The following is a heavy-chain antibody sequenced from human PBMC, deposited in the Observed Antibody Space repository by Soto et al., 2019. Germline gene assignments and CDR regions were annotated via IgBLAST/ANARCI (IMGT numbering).Heavy chain of an antibody. CDR2: IIPIFGTA. CDR1: GGTFSSYA. J-gene: IGHJ6*02. CDR3: ASHLDRYYYYGMDV. V-gene: IGHV1-69*13. Sequence: SVKVSCKASGGTFSSYAINWVRQAPGQGLEWMGGIIPIFGTANYAQKFQGRVTITADESTSTAYMELSSLRSEDTAVYYCASHLDRYYYYGMDVRGQGTTVTVS.